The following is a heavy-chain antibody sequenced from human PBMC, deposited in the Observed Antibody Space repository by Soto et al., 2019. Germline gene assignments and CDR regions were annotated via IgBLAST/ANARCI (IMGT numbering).Heavy chain of an antibody. J-gene: IGHJ4*02. CDR1: GYTFTGYY. V-gene: IGHV1-2*02. CDR2: INPNSGGT. CDR3: ARARGCSSTSCSRIAAWKYYFDY. D-gene: IGHD2-2*01. Sequence: QVQLVQSGAEVKKPGASVKVSCKASGYTFTGYYMHWVRQAPGQGLEWMGWINPNSGGTNYAQKFQGRVTMTRDTSISTACMELSRLRSDDTAVYYCARARGCSSTSCSRIAAWKYYFDYWGQGTLVTVSS.